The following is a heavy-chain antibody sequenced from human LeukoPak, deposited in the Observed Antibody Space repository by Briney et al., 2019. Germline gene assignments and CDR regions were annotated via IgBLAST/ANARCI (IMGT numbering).Heavy chain of an antibody. CDR1: GYTFTGYY. D-gene: IGHD6-19*01. J-gene: IGHJ4*02. Sequence: GASVKVSCKASGYTFTGYYMHWVRQAPGQGLEWMGWINPNSGGTNYVQKFQGRVTMTRDTSTSTAYMELRSLRSDDTAVYYCALPYSSGWYEFDYWGQGTLVTVSS. CDR2: INPNSGGT. CDR3: ALPYSSGWYEFDY. V-gene: IGHV1-2*02.